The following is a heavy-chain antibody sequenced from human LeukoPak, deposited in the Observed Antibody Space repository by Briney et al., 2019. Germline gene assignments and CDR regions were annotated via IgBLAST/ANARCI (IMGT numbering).Heavy chain of an antibody. Sequence: GGSLRLSCSASGFTFSSYTMHWVRQAPGKGLEYVSAISSNGGSTYYADSVKGRFTISRDNSKNTRYLQMSSLRAEDTALYYCVNRPFGVYYYGMDVWGQGTTVTVSS. CDR2: ISSNGGST. V-gene: IGHV3-64D*09. CDR1: GFTFSSYT. D-gene: IGHD3-16*01. J-gene: IGHJ6*02. CDR3: VNRPFGVYYYGMDV.